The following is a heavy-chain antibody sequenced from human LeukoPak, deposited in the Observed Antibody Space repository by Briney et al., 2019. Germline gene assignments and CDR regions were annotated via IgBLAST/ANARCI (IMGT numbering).Heavy chain of an antibody. D-gene: IGHD6-19*01. Sequence: PGGSLRLSCAASEFTFSTYSMHWVRQAPGKGLEWVAVISHDGNNIYYPDSVKGRFTISRDNSKNTLYLQMNSLRPEDTAVYYCARDIAVGSGCYDYWGREPWSPSPQ. V-gene: IGHV3-30*04. J-gene: IGHJ4*02. CDR1: EFTFSTYS. CDR3: ARDIAVGSGCYDY. CDR2: ISHDGNNI.